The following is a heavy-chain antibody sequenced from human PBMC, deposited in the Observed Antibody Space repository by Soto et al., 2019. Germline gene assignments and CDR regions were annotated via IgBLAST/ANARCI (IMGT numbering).Heavy chain of an antibody. Sequence: ASVKVSCKASGYSFTNYGLHWVRQAPGQRLEWMGWINPGNGDTKYSQKFQGRVTITRDTSATTAYMELSSLRSEDSALFYCARTDCSSTSCYNYYYYGMDVWGQGTTVTVSS. CDR3: ARTDCSSTSCYNYYYYGMDV. J-gene: IGHJ6*02. V-gene: IGHV1-3*01. CDR1: GYSFTNYG. D-gene: IGHD2-2*01. CDR2: INPGNGDT.